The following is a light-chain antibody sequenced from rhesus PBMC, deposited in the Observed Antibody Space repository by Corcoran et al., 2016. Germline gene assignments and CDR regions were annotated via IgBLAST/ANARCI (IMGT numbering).Light chain of an antibody. V-gene: IGKV3-10*01. J-gene: IGKJ2*01. CDR1: KSVSSY. CDR3: YQHSSGYS. Sequence: QVILTQSPATLSLSPGERATLSCRASKSVSSYLAWYQQKPGQAPRLLIYGASSRANGITDRFSGRGSGTDFTLTISSLEPGDVGVYHCYQHSSGYSFGQGTKVEIK. CDR2: GAS.